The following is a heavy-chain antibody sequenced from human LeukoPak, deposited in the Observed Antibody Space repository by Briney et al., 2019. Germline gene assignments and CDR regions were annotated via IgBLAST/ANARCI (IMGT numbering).Heavy chain of an antibody. Sequence: PSETLSLTCTVSGGSISSYYWSWIRQPPGKGLEWIGYIYYSGSTNYNPSLKSRVTISVDTSKNQFSLKLSSVTAADTAVYYCAGENNRSFDYWGQGTLVTVSS. CDR2: IYYSGST. J-gene: IGHJ4*02. V-gene: IGHV4-59*01. CDR3: AGENNRSFDY. D-gene: IGHD1/OR15-1a*01. CDR1: GGSISSYY.